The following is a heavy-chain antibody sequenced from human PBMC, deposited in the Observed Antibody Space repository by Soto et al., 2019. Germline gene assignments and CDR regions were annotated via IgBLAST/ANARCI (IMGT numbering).Heavy chain of an antibody. CDR3: AHKGGRGAAMDV. CDR1: GFSLSTSAEG. CDR2: IYRDDDE. V-gene: IGHV2-5*05. D-gene: IGHD2-15*01. Sequence: QITLKESGPTLVKPTQTLTLTCTFSGFSLSTSAEGVAWIRQPPGKALEWLALIYRDDDERYVSFLKSRLTIAKDTSRNQVVLTMTNMDPVDTATYFCAHKGGRGAAMDVWGQGTSVTVSS. J-gene: IGHJ6*02.